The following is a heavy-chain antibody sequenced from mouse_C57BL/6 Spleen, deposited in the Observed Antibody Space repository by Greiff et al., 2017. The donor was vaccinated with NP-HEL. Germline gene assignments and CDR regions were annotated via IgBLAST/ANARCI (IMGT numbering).Heavy chain of an antibody. CDR2: IDPSDSYT. V-gene: IGHV1-69*01. CDR1: GYTFTSYW. J-gene: IGHJ2*01. D-gene: IGHD3-2*02. CDR3: ARFDSSGFFDY. Sequence: QVQLQQPGAELVMPGASVKLSCKASGYTFTSYWMHWVKQRPGQGLEWIGEIDPSDSYTNYNQKFKGKSTLTVDKSSSTAYMQLSSLTSEDSAVYYCARFDSSGFFDYWGQGTTLTVSS.